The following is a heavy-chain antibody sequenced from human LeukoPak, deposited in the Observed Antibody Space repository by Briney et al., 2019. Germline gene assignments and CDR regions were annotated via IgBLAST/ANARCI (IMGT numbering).Heavy chain of an antibody. J-gene: IGHJ5*02. CDR1: GYTLTELS. D-gene: IGHD3-22*01. Sequence: ASVKVSCKVSGYTLTELSMHWVRQAPGKGLEWMGGFDPEDGETIYAQKFQGRVTMTRNTSISTAYMELSSLRSEDTAVYYCARGLFYYDSSGYYSWFDPWGQGTLVTVSS. CDR2: FDPEDGET. CDR3: ARGLFYYDSSGYYSWFDP. V-gene: IGHV1-24*01.